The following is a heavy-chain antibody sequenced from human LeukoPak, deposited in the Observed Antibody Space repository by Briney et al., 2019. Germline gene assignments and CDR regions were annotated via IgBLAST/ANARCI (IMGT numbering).Heavy chain of an antibody. J-gene: IGHJ5*02. CDR1: GYTFTSYG. D-gene: IGHD3-10*01. V-gene: IGHV1-18*01. CDR3: ARKGGSGSYYNWTWFDP. CDR2: IRAYNGNT. Sequence: GASVKVSCRASGYTFTSYGFSWVRQPPGQGLECMGWIRAYNGNTNYAQTLQGRVTMTTDTSTSTAYMELWSLRSDDTAVYYCARKGGSGSYYNWTWFDPWGQGTLVTVSS.